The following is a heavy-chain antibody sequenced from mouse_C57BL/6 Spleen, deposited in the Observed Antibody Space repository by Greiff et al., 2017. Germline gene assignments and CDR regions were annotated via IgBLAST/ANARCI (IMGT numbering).Heavy chain of an antibody. D-gene: IGHD1-1*01. CDR3: ARGELTTVVATDFDY. CDR1: GYTFTSYW. CDR2: IDPSDSYT. Sequence: QVHVKQSGAELVRPGTSVKLSCKASGYTFTSYWMHWVKQRPGQGLEWIGVIDPSDSYTNYNQKFKGKATLTVDTSSSTAYMQLSSLTSEDSAVYYCARGELTTVVATDFDYWGQGTTLTVSS. J-gene: IGHJ2*01. V-gene: IGHV1-59*01.